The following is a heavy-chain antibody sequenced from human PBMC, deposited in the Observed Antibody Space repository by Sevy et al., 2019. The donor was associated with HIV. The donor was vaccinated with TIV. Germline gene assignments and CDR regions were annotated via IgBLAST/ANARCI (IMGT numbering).Heavy chain of an antibody. D-gene: IGHD5-12*01. Sequence: GGSLRLSCAASGLTVSDNIMSWVRQAPGKGLEWVSVIYIGGTTYYADSVKGRFTISRDNSKNTMYLQMNGLRAEDTAVYYCARGKHVSGYYGSFDYWGQGALVTVSS. CDR1: GLTVSDNI. V-gene: IGHV3-53*01. J-gene: IGHJ4*02. CDR3: ARGKHVSGYYGSFDY. CDR2: IYIGGTT.